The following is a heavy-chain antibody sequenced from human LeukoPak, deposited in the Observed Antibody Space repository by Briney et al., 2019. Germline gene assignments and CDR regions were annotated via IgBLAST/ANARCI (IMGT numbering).Heavy chain of an antibody. CDR2: ISYDGSNK. CDR3: ARVGYCSSTSCSGGLEYYYYYGMDV. V-gene: IGHV3-30-3*01. D-gene: IGHD2-2*01. Sequence: PGRSLRLSCAASGFTFSSYAMHWVRQAPRKELEWVAVISYDGSNKYYADSVKGRFTISRDNSKNTLYLQMNSLRAEDTAVYYCARVGYCSSTSCSGGLEYYYYYGMDVWGQGTTVTVSS. CDR1: GFTFSSYA. J-gene: IGHJ6*02.